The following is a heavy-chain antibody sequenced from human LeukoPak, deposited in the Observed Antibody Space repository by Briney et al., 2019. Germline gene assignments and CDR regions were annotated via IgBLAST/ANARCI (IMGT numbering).Heavy chain of an antibody. Sequence: GGTLTLTCAASGFTFSSYPMHWVRQAPGKGLEWVSDISYDGNNKYYADSVEGPFTISRANAKYTLCLQMSRLRVEDTAVYCCARSGITVVGGASIGLPTFDIWGPGTMVTGSP. V-gene: IGHV3-30-3*01. CDR3: ARSGITVVGGASIGLPTFDI. CDR1: GFTFSSYP. CDR2: ISYDGNNK. J-gene: IGHJ3*02. D-gene: IGHD3-10*01.